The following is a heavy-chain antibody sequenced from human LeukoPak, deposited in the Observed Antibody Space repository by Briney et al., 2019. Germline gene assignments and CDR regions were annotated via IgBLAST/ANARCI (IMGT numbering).Heavy chain of an antibody. D-gene: IGHD3-3*01. CDR2: INHSGST. V-gene: IGHV4-34*01. CDR1: GGSFSGYY. CDR3: ARDLMGVGDFWSGYYIGY. J-gene: IGHJ4*02. Sequence: SETLSLTCAVYGGSFSGYYWSWIRQPPGKGLEWIGEINHSGSTNYNPSLKSRVTISVDTSKNQFSLKLSSVTAADTAVYYCARDLMGVGDFWSGYYIGYWGQGTLVTVSS.